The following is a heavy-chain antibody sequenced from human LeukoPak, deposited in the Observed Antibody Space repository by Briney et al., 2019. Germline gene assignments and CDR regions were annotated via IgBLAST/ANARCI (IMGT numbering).Heavy chain of an antibody. CDR1: GDSISSYY. CDR3: ARIGDSSSSGLDY. J-gene: IGHJ4*02. V-gene: IGHV4-4*07. D-gene: IGHD6-6*01. CDR2: IFTSGST. Sequence: KPSETLSLTCTVSGDSISSYYWSWIRQPAGKGLEWIGHIFTSGSTNYNPSLKSRVTMSVDTSKNQFSLKLTSVTAADTAVYYCARIGDSSSSGLDYWGQGTLVTVSS.